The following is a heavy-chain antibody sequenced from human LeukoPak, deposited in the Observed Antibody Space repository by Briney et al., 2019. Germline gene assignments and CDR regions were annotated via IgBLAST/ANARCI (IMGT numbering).Heavy chain of an antibody. CDR1: GYTFTGYY. J-gene: IGHJ5*02. CDR3: ARVREAAAGPNWFDP. D-gene: IGHD6-13*01. V-gene: IGHV1-2*02. CDR2: INPNSGGT. Sequence: ASVKVSCKAPGYTFTGYYMRWVRQAPGQGLEWMGWINPNSGGTNYAQKFQGRVTMTRDTSISTAYMELSRLRSDDTAVYYCARVREAAAGPNWFDPWGQGTLVTVSS.